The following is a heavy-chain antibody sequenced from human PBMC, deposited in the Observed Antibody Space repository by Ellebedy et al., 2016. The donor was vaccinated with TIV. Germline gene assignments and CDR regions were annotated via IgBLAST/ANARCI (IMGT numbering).Heavy chain of an antibody. CDR3: TLESGFVAAAGTGY. J-gene: IGHJ4*02. CDR2: ISGSLHTT. V-gene: IGHV3-23*01. D-gene: IGHD6-25*01. CDR1: GYTFSGYA. Sequence: GESLKISCVGSGYTFSGYAMSWVRQAPGKGLEWISGISGSLHTTHYADSVEGRFTISRDNSKNTLYLHMNSLRAEDTATYFCTLESGFVAAAGTGYWGQGTLVTVSS.